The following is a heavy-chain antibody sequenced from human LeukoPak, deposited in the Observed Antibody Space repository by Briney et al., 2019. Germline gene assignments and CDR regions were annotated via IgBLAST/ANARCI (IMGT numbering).Heavy chain of an antibody. D-gene: IGHD6-13*01. J-gene: IGHJ4*02. V-gene: IGHV4-4*07. CDR3: ARQIASAGTAGFDF. Sequence: SETLSLTCSVSGGSISSYYWSWIRQPAGKGLEWIGRIYSTGSTNYNPSLKSRVTMSVDTSKNQFPLRLRSVTAADTAVYYCARQIASAGTAGFDFWGQGALVTVSS. CDR2: IYSTGST. CDR1: GGSISSYY.